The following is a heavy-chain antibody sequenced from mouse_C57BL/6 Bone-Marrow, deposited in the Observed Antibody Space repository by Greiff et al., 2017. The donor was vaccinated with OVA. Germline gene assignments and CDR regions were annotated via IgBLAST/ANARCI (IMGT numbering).Heavy chain of an antibody. Sequence: VQLKESGPGLVQPSQSLSITCTVSGFSLTSYGVHWVRQSPGKGLEWLGVIWSGGSTDYNAAFISRLSISKDNSKSQVFFKMNSLQADDTAIYYCARSGSNWGYFDVWGTGTTVTVSS. CDR3: ARSGSNWGYFDV. CDR2: IWSGGST. CDR1: GFSLTSYG. V-gene: IGHV2-2*01. J-gene: IGHJ1*03. D-gene: IGHD4-1*01.